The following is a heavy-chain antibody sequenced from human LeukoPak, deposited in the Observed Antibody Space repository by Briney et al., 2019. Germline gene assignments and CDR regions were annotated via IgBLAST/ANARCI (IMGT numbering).Heavy chain of an antibody. CDR1: GFTFSSYS. Sequence: GGSLRLSCAASGFTFSSYSMNWVRQAPGKGLEWVSSISSSSYIYYADSVKGRFTISRDNAKNSLYLQMNSLRAEDTAVYYCARRSTRLGSPHWGQGTLVTVSS. CDR2: ISSSSYI. J-gene: IGHJ4*02. V-gene: IGHV3-21*01. CDR3: ARRSTRLGSPH. D-gene: IGHD1-1*01.